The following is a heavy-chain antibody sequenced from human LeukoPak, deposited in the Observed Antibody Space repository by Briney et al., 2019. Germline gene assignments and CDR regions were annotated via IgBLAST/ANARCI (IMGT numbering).Heavy chain of an antibody. CDR3: AKDAPVMTTVTYFDY. CDR1: GFTFSSYA. D-gene: IGHD4-17*01. V-gene: IGHV3-23*01. Sequence: GGSLRLSCAASGFTFSSYAMSWVRQAPGKGLEWVSVISDSGGSTYYADSVKGRFTISRDNSKNTLYLQMNSLRAEDTAVYYCAKDAPVMTTVTYFDYWGQGTLVTVSS. J-gene: IGHJ4*02. CDR2: ISDSGGST.